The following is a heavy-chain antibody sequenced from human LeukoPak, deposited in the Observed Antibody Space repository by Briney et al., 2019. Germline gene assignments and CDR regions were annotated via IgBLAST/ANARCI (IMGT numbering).Heavy chain of an antibody. D-gene: IGHD2-2*01. V-gene: IGHV1-2*02. CDR3: ARGRGSTSSNFDF. Sequence: ASVKVTCKASGYTFTGYYMHWVRQAPGQGLEWMGWINPNNGGTNYAQKFQGRATMTRDTSISTAYMELSRLTSDDTAVYYCARGRGSTSSNFDFWVQGTLVTVSS. CDR1: GYTFTGYY. CDR2: INPNNGGT. J-gene: IGHJ4*02.